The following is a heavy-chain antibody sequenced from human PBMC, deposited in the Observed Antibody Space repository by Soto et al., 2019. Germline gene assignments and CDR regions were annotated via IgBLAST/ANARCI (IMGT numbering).Heavy chain of an antibody. CDR2: IYSGGST. CDR3: ARVSRYFDWLSFFDY. CDR1: GFTVSSNY. Sequence: GGSLRLSCAASGFTVSSNYMSWVRQAPGKGLEWVSVIYSGGSTYYADSVKGRFTISRDNSKNTLYLQMNSLRAEDTAVYYCARVSRYFDWLSFFDYWGQGTLVTVSS. D-gene: IGHD3-9*01. V-gene: IGHV3-53*01. J-gene: IGHJ4*02.